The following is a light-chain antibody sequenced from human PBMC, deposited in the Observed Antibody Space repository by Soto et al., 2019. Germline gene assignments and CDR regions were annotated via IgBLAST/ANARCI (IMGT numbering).Light chain of an antibody. V-gene: IGLV2-14*01. CDR1: SSDVGGYNF. CDR2: DVT. CDR3: ISYTRTNTLV. J-gene: IGLJ3*02. Sequence: QSALIQPVSVSGSPGQSITISCTGSSSDVGGYNFVSWYQQHPGKAPKLMIYDVTNRPSGVSNRFSASKSGDTASLTISGLQAYDEADYYCISYTRTNTLVFGGGTKLTVL.